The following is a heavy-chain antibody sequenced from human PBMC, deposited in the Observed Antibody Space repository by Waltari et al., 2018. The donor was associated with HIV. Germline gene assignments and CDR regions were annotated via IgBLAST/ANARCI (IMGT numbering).Heavy chain of an antibody. J-gene: IGHJ4*01. D-gene: IGHD4-4*01. V-gene: IGHV3-30*03. CDR1: GLSFVTYA. Sequence: VQLVESGGGVVQPGTSLGLSCTAPGLSFVTYAMHWVRQAPGKGLQWVALISSDGSKKSYIDSVKGRFSVSRDNSKNTLYLQMDSLSLDDTALYFCARESTSKWPKSFDSWGPGT. CDR3: ARESTSKWPKSFDS. CDR2: ISSDGSKK.